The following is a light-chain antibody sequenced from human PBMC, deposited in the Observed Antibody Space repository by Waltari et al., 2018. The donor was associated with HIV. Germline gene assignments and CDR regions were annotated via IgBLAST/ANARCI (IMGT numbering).Light chain of an antibody. V-gene: IGLV2-8*01. CDR3: SSYAGSNTDVV. CDR2: EVS. J-gene: IGLJ2*01. CDR1: SSDVGGSNY. Sequence: QSALTQPPSASGSTGQSVTISCTGTSSDVGGSNYVSWYQQHPGKAPKLMIYEVSKRPSGVPDRFSGSKSGNTASLTVSGLQAEDEADYYCSSYAGSNTDVVFGGGTKLTVL.